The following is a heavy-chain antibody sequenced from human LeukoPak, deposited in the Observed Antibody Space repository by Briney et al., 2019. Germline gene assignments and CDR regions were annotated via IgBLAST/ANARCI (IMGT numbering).Heavy chain of an antibody. CDR3: ARLVVGRQLGGGFDY. Sequence: SETLSLTCTVSGGSISSSSYYWGWIRQPPGKGLEWIGSIYYSGSTYYNPSLKSRVTISVDTSKNQFSLKLSSVTAADTAVYYCARLVVGRQLGGGFDYWGQGTLVTVSS. V-gene: IGHV4-39*01. CDR2: IYYSGST. J-gene: IGHJ4*02. D-gene: IGHD6-6*01. CDR1: GGSISSSSYY.